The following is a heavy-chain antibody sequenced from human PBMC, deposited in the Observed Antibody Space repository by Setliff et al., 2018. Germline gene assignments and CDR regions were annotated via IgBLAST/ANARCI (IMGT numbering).Heavy chain of an antibody. D-gene: IGHD3-22*01. CDR3: ARDPRYYDSSGYPLFYYYYGMDV. CDR1: GFTFSSYA. J-gene: IGHJ6*02. V-gene: IGHV3-23*01. CDR2: ISGSGGST. Sequence: PGGSLRLSCAASGFTFSSYAMSWVRQAPGKGLEWVSAISGSGGSTYYADSVKGRFTISRDNSKNTLYLQMNSLRAEDTAVYYCARDPRYYDSSGYPLFYYYYGMDVWGQGTTVTVSS.